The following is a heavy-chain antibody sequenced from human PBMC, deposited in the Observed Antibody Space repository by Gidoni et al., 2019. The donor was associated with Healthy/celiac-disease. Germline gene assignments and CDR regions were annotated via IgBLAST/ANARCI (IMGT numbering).Heavy chain of an antibody. CDR1: GFTVSSNY. J-gene: IGHJ4*02. Sequence: EVQLVETGGGLMQPGGSLRLHGAASGFTVSSNYMSWVRQAPGKGLEWVSVIYRGGSTYYAASVNGRFTISRDHSKNTLYLQMNSLRAEDTAVYYCARDRRTYYYDSSGYHPYYFDYWCQGTLVTVSS. V-gene: IGHV3-53*02. CDR3: ARDRRTYYYDSSGYHPYYFDY. D-gene: IGHD3-22*01. CDR2: IYRGGST.